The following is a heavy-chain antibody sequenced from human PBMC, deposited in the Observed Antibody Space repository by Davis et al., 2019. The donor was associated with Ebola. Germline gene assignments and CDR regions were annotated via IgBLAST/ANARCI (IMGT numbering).Heavy chain of an antibody. J-gene: IGHJ4*02. CDR2: ISGAGYNT. Sequence: GEFLKISCEASGFTFTNYAMSWVRQGPGQGLEWVAGISGAGYNTYHADSVMGRFTISRDNSKNTLYLQMNSLSADDTAVYYCATCGFCVSSSGIDYRGQGTLVTVSS. D-gene: IGHD6-19*01. CDR1: GFTFTNYA. CDR3: ATCGFCVSSSGIDY. V-gene: IGHV3-23*01.